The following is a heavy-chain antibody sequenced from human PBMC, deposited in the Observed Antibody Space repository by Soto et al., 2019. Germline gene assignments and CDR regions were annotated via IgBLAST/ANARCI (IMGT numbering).Heavy chain of an antibody. V-gene: IGHV1-69*13. CDR3: ARVGEYYYGSGSYPPLYYYYGMDV. CDR2: IIPIFGTA. J-gene: IGHJ6*02. Sequence: SVKVSCKASGGTFSSYAISWVRQAPGQGLEWMGGIIPIFGTANYAQKFQGRVTITADESTSTAYMELSSLRSEDTAVYYCARVGEYYYGSGSYPPLYYYYGMDVWGQGTTVTVSS. CDR1: GGTFSSYA. D-gene: IGHD3-10*01.